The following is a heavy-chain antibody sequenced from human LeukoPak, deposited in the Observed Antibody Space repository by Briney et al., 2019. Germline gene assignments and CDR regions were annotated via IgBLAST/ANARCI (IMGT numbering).Heavy chain of an antibody. CDR3: ARGGTYRDFWSDDY. V-gene: IGHV4-59*01. CDR2: IYYSGST. CDR1: GGSISSYY. Sequence: SETLSLTCTVSGGSISSYYWSWLRQPPGKGLEWVGYIYYSGSTNYNPSLKSRVTISVDTSKNQFSLKLSSVTAADTAVYYCARGGTYRDFWSDDYWGQGTLVTVSS. J-gene: IGHJ4*02. D-gene: IGHD3-3*01.